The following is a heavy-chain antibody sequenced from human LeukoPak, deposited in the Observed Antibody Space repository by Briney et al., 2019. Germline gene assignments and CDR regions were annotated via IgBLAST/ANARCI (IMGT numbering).Heavy chain of an antibody. Sequence: GGSLRLSCAASGSTFDDYAMHWVRQAPGKGLEWVSLISGNGGSTYYTDSVKGRFTISRDNSKNSLYLQMNSLTTEDTALYYCAKDNYGAFDYWGQGTLVTVSS. D-gene: IGHD4-17*01. J-gene: IGHJ4*02. V-gene: IGHV3-43*02. CDR3: AKDNYGAFDY. CDR2: ISGNGGST. CDR1: GSTFDDYA.